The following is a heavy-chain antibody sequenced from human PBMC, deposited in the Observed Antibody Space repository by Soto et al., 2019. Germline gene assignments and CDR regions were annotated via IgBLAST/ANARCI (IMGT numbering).Heavy chain of an antibody. CDR3: ARELISAYYFDY. Sequence: EVQLVESGGGLVQTGGSLRLSCAVSGFSFITNEMNWVRQAPGKGLEWISYISSSGRTTYYADSVKGRFTISRDTAKNSLYLQMNSLRAEDSAVYYCARELISAYYFDYWGQGTLVTVSS. CDR1: GFSFITNE. V-gene: IGHV3-48*03. J-gene: IGHJ4*02. D-gene: IGHD3-10*01. CDR2: ISSSGRTT.